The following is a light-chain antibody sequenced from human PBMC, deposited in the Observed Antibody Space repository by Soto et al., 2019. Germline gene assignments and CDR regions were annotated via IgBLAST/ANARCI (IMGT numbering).Light chain of an antibody. CDR1: QAFSTYY. J-gene: IGKJ1*01. V-gene: IGKV3-20*01. CDR3: QQYADSPRT. CDR2: GTS. Sequence: EIVLTQSPGTLSLSPGERATLSCRASQAFSTYYLAWYQQKPGQAPRLLISGTSTRATGIPDRFGGSGSGTDFTLTITRLEPEDFAVYYCQQYADSPRTFGQGTKVEIK.